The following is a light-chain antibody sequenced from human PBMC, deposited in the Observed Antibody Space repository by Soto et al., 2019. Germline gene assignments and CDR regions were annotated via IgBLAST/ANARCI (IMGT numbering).Light chain of an antibody. V-gene: IGLV2-14*01. CDR1: SSDVGGSNY. J-gene: IGLJ1*01. Sequence: QSALTQPASVSGSPGQSITISCTGTSSDVGGSNYVSWYQQHPGNAPKLMIYDVSNRPSGVSARFSGSKSGNTASLTISGLQTEDEADYYCGSYTSSSTLYVFGTGTKLTVL. CDR2: DVS. CDR3: GSYTSSSTLYV.